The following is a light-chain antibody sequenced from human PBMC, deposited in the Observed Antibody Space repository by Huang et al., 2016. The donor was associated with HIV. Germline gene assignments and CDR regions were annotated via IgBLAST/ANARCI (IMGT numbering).Light chain of an antibody. CDR2: WAY. J-gene: IGKJ3*01. V-gene: IGKV4-1*01. CDR1: QGLLYRSNNKNY. Sequence: DIVMTQFPDSLALSLGERAAINCKSSQGLLYRSNNKNYLAWYQQKPGQPPKLLIYWAYTRESGVPDRFSGSGSGTDFTLTISSLQAADVAVYYCQQYYNTPFTFGPGTKVDIK. CDR3: QQYYNTPFT.